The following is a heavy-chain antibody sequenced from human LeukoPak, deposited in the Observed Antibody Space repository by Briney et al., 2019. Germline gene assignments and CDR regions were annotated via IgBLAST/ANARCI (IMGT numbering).Heavy chain of an antibody. CDR3: AGTKKVRDFGGSTFDY. D-gene: IGHD4-23*01. V-gene: IGHV4-34*01. CDR2: INHSGST. CDR1: GGSFSGYY. Sequence: SETLSLTCAVYGGSFSGYYWSWIRQPPGKGLEWIGEINHSGSTNYNPSLKSRVTISVDTSKNQFSLKLSSVTAADTAVYYCAGTKKVRDFGGSTFDYWGQGTLVTVSS. J-gene: IGHJ4*02.